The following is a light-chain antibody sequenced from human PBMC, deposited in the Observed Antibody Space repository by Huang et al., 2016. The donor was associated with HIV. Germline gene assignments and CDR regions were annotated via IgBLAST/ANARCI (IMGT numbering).Light chain of an antibody. V-gene: IGKV3-20*01. CDR1: QSVSSSH. Sequence: EIVLTQSPGTLSLSPGERATLSCRASQSVSSSHIAWYQQEPGQAPRLLIYGASTRATGIPDRFSGSWSGTDFTLTSDRLEPEDLAVYYCQQYGTSPHTFGGGTNVEMK. CDR2: GAS. J-gene: IGKJ4*01. CDR3: QQYGTSPHT.